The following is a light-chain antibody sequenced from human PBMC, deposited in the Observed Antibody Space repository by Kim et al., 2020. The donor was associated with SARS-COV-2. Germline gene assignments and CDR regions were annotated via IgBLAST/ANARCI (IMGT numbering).Light chain of an antibody. V-gene: IGLV2-14*01. J-gene: IGLJ1*01. CDR3: SSYTTTSTYV. CDR1: SGDVGEHAY. Sequence: QSALTQPASVSGSPGQSITITCTGTSGDVGEHAYVSWYQQHPDKAPKLMVYDVRKRPSGISDRFSGSKSGNTASLTISGLQTKDEADYYCSSYTTTSTYVFGTGTKVTVL. CDR2: DVR.